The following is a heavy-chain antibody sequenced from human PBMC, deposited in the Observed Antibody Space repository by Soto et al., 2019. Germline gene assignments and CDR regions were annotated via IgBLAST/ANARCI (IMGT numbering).Heavy chain of an antibody. CDR3: ARAVTSGYSYAWGFGY. Sequence: GGSLRLSCAASGFIFRDYYMGWIRQAPGKGLEWVSYISSDDNNINYAGSVKGRFTISRDNAEKSLSLQMDSLRVEDTAVYYCARAVTSGYSYAWGFGYWGQGTLVTVSS. D-gene: IGHD5-18*01. V-gene: IGHV3-11*04. CDR2: ISSDDNNI. CDR1: GFIFRDYY. J-gene: IGHJ4*02.